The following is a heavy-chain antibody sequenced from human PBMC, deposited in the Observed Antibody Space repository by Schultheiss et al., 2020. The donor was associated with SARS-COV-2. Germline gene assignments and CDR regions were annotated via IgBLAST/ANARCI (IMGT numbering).Heavy chain of an antibody. D-gene: IGHD6-6*01. CDR3: ATDLSSSGYFDY. Sequence: GGSLRLSCAASGFTFSDYYMSWIRQAPGKGLEWISYIISSGSSMKYADSVRGRFTISRDNAKNSLYLQMNSLRAEDTAVYYCATDLSSSGYFDYWGQGTLVTVSS. V-gene: IGHV3-11*01. CDR2: IISSGSSM. J-gene: IGHJ4*02. CDR1: GFTFSDYY.